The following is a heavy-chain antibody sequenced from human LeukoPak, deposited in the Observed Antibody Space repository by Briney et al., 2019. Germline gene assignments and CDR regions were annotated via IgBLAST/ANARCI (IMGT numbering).Heavy chain of an antibody. J-gene: IGHJ4*02. Sequence: GASVKVSCKVSGYTLTELSMHWVRQAPGKGLEWMGGFDPEDGETIYAQTFQGRVTMTEYTSTDTAYMELSSLRSEDTAVYYCVLQKGGDILAGYSTRWGQGTLVTVPS. CDR3: VLQKGGDILAGYSTR. D-gene: IGHD3-9*01. V-gene: IGHV1-24*01. CDR1: GYTLTELS. CDR2: FDPEDGET.